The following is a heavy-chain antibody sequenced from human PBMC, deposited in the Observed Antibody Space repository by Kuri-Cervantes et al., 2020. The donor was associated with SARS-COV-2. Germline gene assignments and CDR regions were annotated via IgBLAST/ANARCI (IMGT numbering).Heavy chain of an antibody. CDR3: ARLRRPADFWSGYYTGGVGAFDI. CDR2: IYYSGST. D-gene: IGHD3-3*01. Sequence: SETLSLTCTVSGGSISSSSYYWGWIRQPPGKGLEWIGSIYYSGSTYYNPSLKSRVTISVDTSKNQFSLKLSSVTAADTAVYYCARLRRPADFWSGYYTGGVGAFDIWGQGTMVTVSS. CDR1: GGSISSSSYY. J-gene: IGHJ3*02. V-gene: IGHV4-39*01.